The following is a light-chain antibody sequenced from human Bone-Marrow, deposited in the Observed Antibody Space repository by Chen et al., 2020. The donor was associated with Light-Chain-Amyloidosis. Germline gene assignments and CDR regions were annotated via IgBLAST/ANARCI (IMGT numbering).Light chain of an antibody. CDR2: EVT. CDR3: SSYTITNTLV. Sequence: HSALTQPASVSESPGQSLPISCTGTSSDVGGDNNVSWYQQHPDKAPKLMIYEVTNRPSWVPDRFSGSKSDNTASLTISGRQTEDEADYFCSSYTITNTLVFGSGTRVTVL. J-gene: IGLJ1*01. V-gene: IGLV2-14*01. CDR1: SSDVGGDNN.